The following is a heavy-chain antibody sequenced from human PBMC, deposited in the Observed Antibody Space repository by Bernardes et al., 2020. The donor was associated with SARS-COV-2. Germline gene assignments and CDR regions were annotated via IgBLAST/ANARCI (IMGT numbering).Heavy chain of an antibody. V-gene: IGHV4-34*01. CDR3: ARGRGYSYGRGQLWFDP. CDR1: GGSFSGHY. D-gene: IGHD5-18*01. CDR2: INHSGST. Sequence: SETLSLTCGVYGGSFSGHYWSWIRQPPGKGLEWIGEINHSGSTNYNPSLKSRVTISVDTSKNQFSLKVSSVTAADTAVYHCARGRGYSYGRGQLWFDPWGQGTLVTVSS. J-gene: IGHJ5*02.